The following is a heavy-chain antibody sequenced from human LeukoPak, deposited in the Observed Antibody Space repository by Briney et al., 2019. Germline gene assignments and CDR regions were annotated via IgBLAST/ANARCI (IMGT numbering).Heavy chain of an antibody. D-gene: IGHD3-9*01. CDR3: ARDHWLLSSNKWFYYGMDV. V-gene: IGHV1-18*01. J-gene: IGHJ6*02. CDR2: ISAYDGYT. Sequence: ASVKVSCKASGYIFTKYGFTWVRQAPGQGLEWMGWISAYDGYTNHAQKFQGRVTMTTDSSTTTAYMELRSLRSDDTAVYYCARDHWLLSSNKWFYYGMDVWGQGTTVTVSS. CDR1: GYIFTKYG.